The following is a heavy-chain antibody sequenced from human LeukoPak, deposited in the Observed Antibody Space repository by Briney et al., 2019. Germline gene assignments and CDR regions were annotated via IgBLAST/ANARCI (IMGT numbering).Heavy chain of an antibody. V-gene: IGHV1-18*04. CDR1: GYTFTSYG. CDR2: ISAYNGNT. CDR3: AHTKDIVVVPAAQFDY. J-gene: IGHJ4*02. Sequence: ASVKVSCKASGYTFTSYGISWVRQAPRQGLEWMGWISAYNGNTNYAQKLQGRVTMTTDTSTSTAYMELRSLRSDDTAVYYCAHTKDIVVVPAAQFDYWGQGTLVTVSS. D-gene: IGHD2-2*01.